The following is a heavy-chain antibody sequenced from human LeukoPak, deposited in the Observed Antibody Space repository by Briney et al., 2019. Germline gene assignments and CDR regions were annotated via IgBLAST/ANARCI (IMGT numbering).Heavy chain of an antibody. J-gene: IGHJ4*02. CDR1: GYTFTSYG. CDR3: ARDFESRSVTAGPPRVMAFDY. D-gene: IGHD6-19*01. Sequence: GASVKVSCKASGYTFTSYGISWVRQAPGQGLEWMGWISAYNGNTNYAQKLQGRVTMTTDTSTSTAYMELRSLRSDDTAVYYCARDFESRSVTAGPPRVMAFDYWGQGTLVTVPS. CDR2: ISAYNGNT. V-gene: IGHV1-18*01.